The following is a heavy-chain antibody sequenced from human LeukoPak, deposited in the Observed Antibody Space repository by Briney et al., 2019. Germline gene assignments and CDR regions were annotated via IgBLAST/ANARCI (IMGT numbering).Heavy chain of an antibody. D-gene: IGHD6-13*01. J-gene: IGHJ5*02. CDR1: GGSISSSNW. CDR2: IYHSGST. V-gene: IGHV4-4*02. CDR3: ARVRSWYFGWFDP. Sequence: SSETLSLTCAVSGGSISSSNWWSWVRQPPGKGLEWIGEIYHSGSTNYNPSLKSRVTISVDKSKNQFSLKLSSVTAADTAVYYCARVRSWYFGWFDPWGQGTLVTVSS.